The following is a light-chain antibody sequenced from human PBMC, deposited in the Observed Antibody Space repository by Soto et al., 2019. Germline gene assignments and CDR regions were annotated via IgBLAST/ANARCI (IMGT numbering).Light chain of an antibody. CDR3: QVWDSGSAHVV. V-gene: IGLV3-21*01. CDR2: SDT. CDR1: DIGSKG. J-gene: IGLJ2*01. Sequence: SYELTQPPSVSVAPGKTASISWGGNDIGSKGVHWYQQKPGQAPVLVIYSDTDLPPVITERFSGSNSANLATLTISRVEAGDEADYYCQVWDSGSAHVVFGGGTKLTVL.